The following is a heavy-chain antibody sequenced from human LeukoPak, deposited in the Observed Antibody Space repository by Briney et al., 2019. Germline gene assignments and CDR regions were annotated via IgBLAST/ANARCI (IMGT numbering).Heavy chain of an antibody. CDR2: INPNSGGT. D-gene: IGHD7-27*01. CDR1: GYTFTGYY. J-gene: IGHJ3*02. Sequence: VASVKVSCKASGYTFTGYYMHWVRQAPGQGLEWMGWINPNSGGTNYAQKFQGRVTMTRDTSVSTAYMELSRLRSDDTAVYYCARDRTGDSSAFDIWGQGTMVTVSS. V-gene: IGHV1-2*02. CDR3: ARDRTGDSSAFDI.